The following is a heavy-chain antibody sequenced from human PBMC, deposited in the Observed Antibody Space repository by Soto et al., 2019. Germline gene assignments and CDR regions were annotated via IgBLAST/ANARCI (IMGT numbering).Heavy chain of an antibody. D-gene: IGHD6-13*01. CDR3: AREKPYSSSWYHDY. CDR2: INHSGST. CDR1: DGSFSGYY. Sequence: QVQLQQWGAGLLKPSETLSLTCAVYDGSFSGYYWSWIRQPPGKGLEWIGEINHSGSTNYNPSLKSRVTPSVGPSKNQFSRKLSSVTAADTAVYYCAREKPYSSSWYHDYWGQGTLVTVSS. V-gene: IGHV4-34*01. J-gene: IGHJ4*02.